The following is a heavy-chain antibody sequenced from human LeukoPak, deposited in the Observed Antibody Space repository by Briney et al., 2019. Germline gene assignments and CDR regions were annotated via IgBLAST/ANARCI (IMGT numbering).Heavy chain of an antibody. CDR3: AKDQHYYDSSGCVDY. CDR2: ISGSGGST. D-gene: IGHD3-22*01. V-gene: IGHV3-23*01. J-gene: IGHJ4*02. Sequence: PGRSLRLSCAASGFTFSSYAMSWVRQAPGKGLEWVSAISGSGGSTYYADSVKGRFTISRDNSKNTLYLQMNSLRAEDTAVYYCAKDQHYYDSSGCVDYWGQGTLVTVSS. CDR1: GFTFSSYA.